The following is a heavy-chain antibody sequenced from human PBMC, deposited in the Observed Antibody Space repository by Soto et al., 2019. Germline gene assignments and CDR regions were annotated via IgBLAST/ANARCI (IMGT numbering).Heavy chain of an antibody. V-gene: IGHV1-69*13. CDR2: IIPIVGTA. CDR3: ARDRVRDGYNYYYFDY. CDR1: GGTFSSYA. J-gene: IGHJ4*02. D-gene: IGHD5-12*01. Sequence: SVKVSCKASGGTFSSYAISWVRQAPGQGLEWMGGIIPIVGTANYAQKFQGRVTITADESTSTAYMELSSLRSEDTAVYHCARDRVRDGYNYYYFDYWGQGTLVTVS.